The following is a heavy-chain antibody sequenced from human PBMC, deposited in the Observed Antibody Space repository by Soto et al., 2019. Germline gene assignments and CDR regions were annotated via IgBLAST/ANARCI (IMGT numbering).Heavy chain of an antibody. D-gene: IGHD4-17*01. V-gene: IGHV3-23*01. J-gene: IGHJ3*02. Sequence: VGSLRLSCVASGFTFSTYAMSWVRQAPGKGLEWVSALTPSGGETFYADSVKGRFTISRDNSMNALYLQMNSLRIEDTAVYYCAHPRGYGVFDAYDIWGQGTMVTVSS. CDR2: LTPSGGET. CDR3: AHPRGYGVFDAYDI. CDR1: GFTFSTYA.